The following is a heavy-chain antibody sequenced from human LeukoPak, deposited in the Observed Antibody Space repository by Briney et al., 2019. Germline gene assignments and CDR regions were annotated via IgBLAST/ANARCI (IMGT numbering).Heavy chain of an antibody. CDR1: GYTFTGYY. CDR2: INPNTGGT. D-gene: IGHD3-3*01. J-gene: IGHJ4*02. CDR3: ARRYDFWSGYPTAFDY. V-gene: IGHV1-2*02. Sequence: SVKVSCKASGYTFTGYYIHWVRQAPGQGLEWMGFINPNTGGTSYAQKFQARVTMTRDTSISTAYMELSGLRSDDTAVYYCARRYDFWSGYPTAFDYWGQGTLVTVSP.